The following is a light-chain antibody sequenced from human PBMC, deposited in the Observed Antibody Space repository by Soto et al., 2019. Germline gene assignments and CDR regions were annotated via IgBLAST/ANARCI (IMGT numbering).Light chain of an antibody. CDR1: QSVSSN. CDR3: QQYNDWPLT. CDR2: GAS. J-gene: IGKJ4*01. V-gene: IGKV3-15*01. Sequence: EMVMTQTPATLSVSPGERATLSCRASQSVSSNLAWYQQKPGQVPRLLIHGASTRATGISARFCGSGSGTEFTLTISSLQSEDFAVYYCQQYNDWPLTFGGGTKVEIK.